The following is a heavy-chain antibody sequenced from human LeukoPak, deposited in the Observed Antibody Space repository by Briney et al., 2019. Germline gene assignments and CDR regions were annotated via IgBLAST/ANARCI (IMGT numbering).Heavy chain of an antibody. CDR3: ARAFRDTGSYDWFDP. Sequence: PSQTLSLTCTVSGASISSGDYYWSWLRQPPGKGLEWIGHIYHSGSAYYNPSLKSRVTISVDTSKKQVSLKLSSVTAADTAIYYCARAFRDTGSYDWFDPWGQGTLVTVSS. V-gene: IGHV4-30-4*01. CDR2: IYHSGSA. CDR1: GASISSGDYY. J-gene: IGHJ5*02. D-gene: IGHD1-26*01.